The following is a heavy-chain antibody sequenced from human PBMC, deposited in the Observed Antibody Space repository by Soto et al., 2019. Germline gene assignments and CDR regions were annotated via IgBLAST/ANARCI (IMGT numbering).Heavy chain of an antibody. CDR2: IYYAGSP. V-gene: IGHV4-39*02. D-gene: IGHD2-21*02. CDR1: GGSISSTGHY. Sequence: SETLSLTWSVSGGSISSTGHYWGWIRQPPGKGLEWIGNIYYAGSPYYNPSLKSRVTISVDTSKNHFSLALTSVTAADTAVYYCARLMGVVTVDYWGQGALVTVSS. J-gene: IGHJ4*02. CDR3: ARLMGVVTVDY.